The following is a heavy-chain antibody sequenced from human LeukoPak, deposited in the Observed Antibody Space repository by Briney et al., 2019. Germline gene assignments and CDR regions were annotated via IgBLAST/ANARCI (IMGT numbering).Heavy chain of an antibody. D-gene: IGHD3-22*01. V-gene: IGHV4-39*01. CDR1: GGSISSSSYY. Sequence: SETLSLTCTVSGGSISSSSYYWVWIRQPPGKGLEWIGSIYYSGSTYYNPSLKSRVTISVYTSKNQFSLKLSSVPAADTAVYYCARVEGLYSYDSSGYYGFDYWGQGTLVTVSS. CDR3: ARVEGLYSYDSSGYYGFDY. CDR2: IYYSGST. J-gene: IGHJ4*02.